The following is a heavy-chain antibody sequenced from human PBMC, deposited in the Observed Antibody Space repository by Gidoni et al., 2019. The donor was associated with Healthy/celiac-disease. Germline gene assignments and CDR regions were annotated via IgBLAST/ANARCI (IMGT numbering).Heavy chain of an antibody. J-gene: IGHJ4*02. CDR1: YCSYA. CDR3: AKGKYYFDY. CDR2: ISGSGGST. Sequence: YCSYAMSWVRQAPGKGLEWVSAISGSGGSTYYADSVKGRFTISRDNSKNTLYLQMNSLRAEDTAVYYCAKGKYYFDYWGQGTLVTVSS. V-gene: IGHV3-23*01.